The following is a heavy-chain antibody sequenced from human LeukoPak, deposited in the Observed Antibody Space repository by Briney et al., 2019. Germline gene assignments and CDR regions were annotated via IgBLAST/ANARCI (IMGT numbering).Heavy chain of an antibody. CDR2: INSDGSST. Sequence: GGSLRLSCAASGFTFSSSWMHWVRQAPGKGLVWVSRINSDGSSTTYADSVKGRFTISRDNAKNTLYLQMNSLRAEDTAVYYCARPAVIAGGSAYWGQGTLVTVSS. D-gene: IGHD6-13*01. V-gene: IGHV3-74*01. CDR3: ARPAVIAGGSAY. CDR1: GFTFSSSW. J-gene: IGHJ4*02.